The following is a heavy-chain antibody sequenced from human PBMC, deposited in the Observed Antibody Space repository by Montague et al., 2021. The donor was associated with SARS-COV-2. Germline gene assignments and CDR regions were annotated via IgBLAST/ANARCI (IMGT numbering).Heavy chain of an antibody. Sequence: PALVKPTQTLTLTCTFSGFSLSTSGMCVSWIRQPPGKALEWLALIDWXDDKYYSTSLKTRLTISKDTSKNQVVLTMTNVDPVDTATYYCARIRDYDILTGSYSGFDYWGQGTLVTVSS. CDR2: IDWXDDK. D-gene: IGHD3-9*01. J-gene: IGHJ4*02. CDR3: ARIRDYDILTGSYSGFDY. CDR1: GFSLSTSGMC. V-gene: IGHV2-70*01.